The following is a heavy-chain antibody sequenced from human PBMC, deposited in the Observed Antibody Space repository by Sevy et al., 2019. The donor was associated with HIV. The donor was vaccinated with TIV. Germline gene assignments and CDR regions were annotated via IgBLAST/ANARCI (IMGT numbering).Heavy chain of an antibody. D-gene: IGHD3-16*02. CDR1: GFTVSSNY. CDR2: IYSGGST. V-gene: IGHV3-53*01. CDR3: ARDRYSNDAFDI. J-gene: IGHJ3*02. Sequence: GESLKISCAASGFTVSSNYMSWVRQAPGKGLEWVSVIYSGGSTYYADSVKGRFTISRDNSKNTLYLQMNSLGAEDTAVDYCARDRYSNDAFDIWGQGTMVTVSS.